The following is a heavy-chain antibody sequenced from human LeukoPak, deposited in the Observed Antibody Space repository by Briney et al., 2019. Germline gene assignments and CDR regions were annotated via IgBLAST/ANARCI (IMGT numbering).Heavy chain of an antibody. D-gene: IGHD3-22*01. J-gene: IGHJ3*01. CDR1: GYTFTSYY. V-gene: IGHV1-46*01. CDR3: ARGSGGYYDSSGYYYPNDAFDV. CDR2: INPSGGST. Sequence: GASVKVSRKASGYTFTSYYMHWVRQAPGQGLEWMGIINPSGGSTSYAQKFQGRVTMTRDTSTSTVYMELSSLRSEDTAVYYCARGSGGYYDSSGYYYPNDAFDVWGQGTMVTVSS.